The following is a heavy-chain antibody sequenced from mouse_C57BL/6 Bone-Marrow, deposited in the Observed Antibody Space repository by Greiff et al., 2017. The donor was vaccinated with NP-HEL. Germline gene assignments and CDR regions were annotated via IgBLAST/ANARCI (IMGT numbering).Heavy chain of an antibody. Sequence: EVQLQQSGPELVKPGDSVKISCKASGYSFTGYFMNWVMQSHGKSLEWIGRINPYNGDTFYNQKFKGKATLTVDKSSSTAHMELRSLTSEDSAVYYCARAVVATNYYAMDYWGQGTSVTVSS. D-gene: IGHD1-1*01. V-gene: IGHV1-20*01. CDR1: GYSFTGYF. CDR2: INPYNGDT. J-gene: IGHJ4*01. CDR3: ARAVVATNYYAMDY.